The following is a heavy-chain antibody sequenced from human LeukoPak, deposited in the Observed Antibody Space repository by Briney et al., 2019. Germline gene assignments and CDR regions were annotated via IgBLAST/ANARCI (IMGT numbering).Heavy chain of an antibody. D-gene: IGHD6-19*01. CDR1: GFTFSSYG. J-gene: IGHJ4*02. CDR2: IRYDGSNK. CDR3: ARDRQWLVRGGTFDY. Sequence: PGGSLRLSCAASGFTFSSYGMHWVRQAPGKGLEWVAFIRYDGSNKYYADSVKGRFTISRDNSKNTLYLQMNSLRAEDTAVYYCARDRQWLVRGGTFDYWGQGTLVTVSS. V-gene: IGHV3-30*02.